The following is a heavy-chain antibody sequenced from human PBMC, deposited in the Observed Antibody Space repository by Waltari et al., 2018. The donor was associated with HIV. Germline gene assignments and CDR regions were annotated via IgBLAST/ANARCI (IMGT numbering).Heavy chain of an antibody. D-gene: IGHD2-8*01. Sequence: QVHLVQSGSELRTPGASVKVACKTSGSTFTDFALNWVRQAPGQGLQWMGWINTETGKPAYAQDFTGRFVISLDTSVSTTYLQISSLKAEDTAVYYCARLNLKNGHLPSYWGQGTLVTVSS. J-gene: IGHJ4*02. CDR1: GSTFTDFA. CDR2: INTETGKP. V-gene: IGHV7-4-1*02. CDR3: ARLNLKNGHLPSY.